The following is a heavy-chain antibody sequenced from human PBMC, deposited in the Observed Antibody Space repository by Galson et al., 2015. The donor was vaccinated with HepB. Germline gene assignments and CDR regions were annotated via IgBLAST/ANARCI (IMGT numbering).Heavy chain of an antibody. CDR2: ISSTGSSS. CDR1: GFTFSSYA. V-gene: IGHV3-23*01. CDR3: AKGSSRSGSFDY. Sequence: SLRLSCATSGFTFSSYAMNWVRQAPGKGLEWVSTISSTGSSSYYPDSVKGRFTISRDNSRNTLYLQMNSLRAEDTAVYYWAKGSSRSGSFDYWGQGTLVTVSS. D-gene: IGHD6-6*01. J-gene: IGHJ4*02.